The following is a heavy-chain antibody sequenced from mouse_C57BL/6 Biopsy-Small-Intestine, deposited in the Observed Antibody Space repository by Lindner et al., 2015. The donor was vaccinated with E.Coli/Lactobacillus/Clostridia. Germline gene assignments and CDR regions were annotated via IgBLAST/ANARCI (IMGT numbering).Heavy chain of an antibody. D-gene: IGHD4-1*01. CDR3: ATGTGYFDY. CDR1: GYSITSDY. CDR2: ISYSGST. Sequence: VQLQESGPGLAKPSQTLSLTCSVTGYSITSDYWNWIQKFPGNKLEYMGYISYSGSTYYNPSLKSRISITRDTSKNQYFLQLNSVTTEDTATYYCATGTGYFDYWGHGTTLTVSS. V-gene: IGHV3-8*01. J-gene: IGHJ2*01.